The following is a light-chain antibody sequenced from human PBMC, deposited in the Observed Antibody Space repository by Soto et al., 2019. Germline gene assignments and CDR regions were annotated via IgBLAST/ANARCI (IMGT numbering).Light chain of an antibody. J-gene: IGKJ4*01. CDR2: GAS. Sequence: VMTQAPATLSVSPGERVTLSCRASQTINNNVAWYQLKDGQVPRLLIYGASTRATDIPARFSGSWSGTEFTLTISSLQSEDFAEYQCQQYGRSPGHTLGGGTKVDTK. CDR1: QTINNN. CDR3: QQYGRSPGHT. V-gene: IGKV3-15*01.